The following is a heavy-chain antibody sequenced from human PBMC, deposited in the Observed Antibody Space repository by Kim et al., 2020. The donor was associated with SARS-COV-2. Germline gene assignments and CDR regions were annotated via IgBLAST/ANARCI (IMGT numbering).Heavy chain of an antibody. Sequence: GGSLRLSCAASGFTFSSYEMHWVRQAPGEGLEWVSFISSSGSTIKFADSVRGRFTISRDNAKNSLHLQMNSLRAEDTAIYYCVRGGDRVGGIIDYWGQGTLVTVSS. CDR2: ISSSGSTI. V-gene: IGHV3-48*03. J-gene: IGHJ4*02. CDR3: VRGGDRVGGIIDY. D-gene: IGHD3-10*01. CDR1: GFTFSSYE.